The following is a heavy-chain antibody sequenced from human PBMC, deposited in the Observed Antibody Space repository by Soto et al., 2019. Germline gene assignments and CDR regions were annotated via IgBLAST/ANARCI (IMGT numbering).Heavy chain of an antibody. Sequence: ASVKVSCKASGYTFTGYYMHWVRQAPGQGLEWMGWINPNSGGTNYARKFQGRVTMTRDTSISTAYMELSRLRSDDTAVYYCARGGPYYYDSSGYHQDYWGQGTLVTVSS. CDR3: ARGGPYYYDSSGYHQDY. D-gene: IGHD3-22*01. CDR2: INPNSGGT. J-gene: IGHJ4*02. V-gene: IGHV1-2*02. CDR1: GYTFTGYY.